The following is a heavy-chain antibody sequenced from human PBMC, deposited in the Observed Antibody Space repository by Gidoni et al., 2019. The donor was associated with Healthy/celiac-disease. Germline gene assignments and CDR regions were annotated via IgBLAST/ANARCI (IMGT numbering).Heavy chain of an antibody. CDR3: ARGPSQRSTRIVVVIKGGDYFDY. CDR1: VGSLSSSSYY. CDR2: LYYSGST. D-gene: IGHD3-22*01. Sequence: QLQLQASGPGLVKPSETLSSTCTVSVGSLSSSSYYGGWLSQPPGKGMEWIGSLYYSGSTYYNPALKSPVTISVDTSKNQFSLKLSSVTAADTAVYYCARGPSQRSTRIVVVIKGGDYFDYWGQGTLVTVSA. V-gene: IGHV4-39*01. J-gene: IGHJ4*02.